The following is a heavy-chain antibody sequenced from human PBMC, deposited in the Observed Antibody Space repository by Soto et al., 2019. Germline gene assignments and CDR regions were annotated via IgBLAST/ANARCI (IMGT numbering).Heavy chain of an antibody. CDR3: AREPRFSGSYVDY. J-gene: IGHJ4*02. D-gene: IGHD3-10*01. Sequence: QVQLQESGPGLVKPSQTLSLTCTVSGGSISSGGYCWSWVRQLPGKGLEWIGYINYSGSTSYNPSLKSRVTMSVATSKNQFSLELSAVTAADTAVDYCAREPRFSGSYVDYWGQGTLVTVSS. V-gene: IGHV4-31*03. CDR1: GGSISSGGYC. CDR2: INYSGST.